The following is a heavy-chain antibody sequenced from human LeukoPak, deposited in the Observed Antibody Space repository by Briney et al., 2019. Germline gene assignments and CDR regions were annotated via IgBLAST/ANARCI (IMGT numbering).Heavy chain of an antibody. J-gene: IGHJ4*02. V-gene: IGHV1-46*01. CDR3: ARVPNYYTGSPRYYFDY. D-gene: IGHD1-26*01. CDR2: INPSGGST. Sequence: GASVKVSCKASGYTFTSYYMHWMRQAPGQGLEWMGIINPSGGSTSYAQKFQGRVTMTRDTSTSTVYMELSSLRSEDTAVYYCARVPNYYTGSPRYYFDYWGQGTLVTVSS. CDR1: GYTFTSYY.